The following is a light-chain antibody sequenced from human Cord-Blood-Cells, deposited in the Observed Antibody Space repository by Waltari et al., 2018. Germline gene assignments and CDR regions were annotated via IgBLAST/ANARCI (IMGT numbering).Light chain of an antibody. CDR1: SSDVGGYNY. CDR2: DVS. V-gene: IGLV2-14*01. J-gene: IGLJ2*01. CDR3: SSYTSSSTVV. Sequence: QSALTQPASVSGSPGQSITISCTGTSSDVGGYNYVSWYQQHPGKAPKLMIYDVSNLPSGCSKLFSQSKSGNTASLTIYGLQAEDEADYYCSSYTSSSTVVVGGGTKLTVL.